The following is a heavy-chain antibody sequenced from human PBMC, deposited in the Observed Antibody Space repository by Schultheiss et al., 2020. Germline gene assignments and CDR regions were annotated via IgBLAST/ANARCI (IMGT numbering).Heavy chain of an antibody. Sequence: GGSLRLSCAASGFPLRSYAMTWVRQAPGKGLEWVSVISGSGGSIYYADSVKGRFTIFRDDSKNTLYMQMNSLRAEDTAVYYCAKDATAFSYYYMDVWGKGTTVTVSS. J-gene: IGHJ6*03. CDR1: GFPLRSYA. CDR3: AKDATAFSYYYMDV. V-gene: IGHV3-23*01. CDR2: ISGSGGSI. D-gene: IGHD2/OR15-2a*01.